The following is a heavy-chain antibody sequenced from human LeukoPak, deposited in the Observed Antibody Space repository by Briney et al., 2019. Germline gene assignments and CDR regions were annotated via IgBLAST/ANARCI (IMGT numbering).Heavy chain of an antibody. CDR1: GGSFTIYA. CDR2: IIPILGIA. D-gene: IGHD3-22*01. V-gene: IGHV1-69*04. CDR3: ARVQLYYDSSGYYAAFDI. J-gene: IGHJ3*02. Sequence: SVKVSCKASGGSFTIYASSWVPHALGQGLECMGRIIPILGIANYAQKFQGRVTITADKSTSTAYMELSSLRSEDTAVYYCARVQLYYDSSGYYAAFDIWGQGTMVTVSS.